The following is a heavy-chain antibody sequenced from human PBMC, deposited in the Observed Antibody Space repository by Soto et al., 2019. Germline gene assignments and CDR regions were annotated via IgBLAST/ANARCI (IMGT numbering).Heavy chain of an antibody. D-gene: IGHD2-2*01. CDR3: ARGGIVVVPAATALHYYYGMDV. Sequence: ASVKVSCKASGYTFTSYGIHWVRQAPGQRLEWTGWINAGNGNTKYSEKFQGRVTITRDTSASTAYLELSSLRSDDTAVYYCARGGIVVVPAATALHYYYGMDVWGQGTTVTVSS. V-gene: IGHV1-3*01. CDR2: INAGNGNT. J-gene: IGHJ6*02. CDR1: GYTFTSYG.